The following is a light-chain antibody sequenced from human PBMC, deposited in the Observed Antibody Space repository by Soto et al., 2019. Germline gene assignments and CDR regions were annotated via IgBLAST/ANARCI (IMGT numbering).Light chain of an antibody. V-gene: IGKV1-5*03. CDR1: QGISSW. J-gene: IGKJ1*01. CDR2: KAS. CDR3: QQYKT. Sequence: DIQMTQSPSSLSASVGDRVTITCRGSQGISSWLAWYQQKPGKAPRLLIYKASSLASGAPSRFSGSGSGTEFTLTISSLQPDDFATYYCQQYKTFGQGTRVEIK.